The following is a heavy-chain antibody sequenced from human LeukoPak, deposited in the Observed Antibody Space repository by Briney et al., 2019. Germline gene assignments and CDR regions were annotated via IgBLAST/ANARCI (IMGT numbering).Heavy chain of an antibody. D-gene: IGHD6-19*01. V-gene: IGHV4-30-4*01. CDR1: GGSISSGDYY. CDR2: IYYSGST. Sequence: SETLSLTCTVSGGSISSGDYYWSWIRQPPGKGLEWIGYIYYSGSTYYNPSLRSRVTISVDTSKNQFSLKLSSVTAADTAVYYCARDLGIAVANAVGYFDYWGQGTLVTVSS. J-gene: IGHJ4*02. CDR3: ARDLGIAVANAVGYFDY.